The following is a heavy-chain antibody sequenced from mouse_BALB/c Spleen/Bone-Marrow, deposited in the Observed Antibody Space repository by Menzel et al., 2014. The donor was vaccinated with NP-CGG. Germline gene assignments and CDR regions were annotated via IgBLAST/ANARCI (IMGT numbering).Heavy chain of an antibody. D-gene: IGHD4-1*01. CDR3: TTLTGTSY. J-gene: IGHJ3*01. Sequence: EVKLMESGGGLVQPGGSLKLSCAASGFTFSGYTMSWVRQTPEKRLEWVAFITSGGGNTYYPDTVKGRFTISRDNAKNTLYLQMSSLKSEDTAIYYCTTLTGTSYWGQGTLVTVSA. CDR1: GFTFSGYT. V-gene: IGHV5-12-2*01. CDR2: ITSGGGNT.